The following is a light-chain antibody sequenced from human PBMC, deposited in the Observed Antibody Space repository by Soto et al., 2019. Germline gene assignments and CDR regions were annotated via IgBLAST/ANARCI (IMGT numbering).Light chain of an antibody. CDR1: QDISNY. Sequence: DIQMTQSPSSLSASVGDRVTITCQASQDISNYLNWYQQKPGKAPKLLIYDASNLETGVPSRFSGSGSGTDFTFTTSSLQPEDIATYYCQQYGNLPLTFGGGTKVDIK. CDR2: DAS. CDR3: QQYGNLPLT. V-gene: IGKV1-33*01. J-gene: IGKJ4*01.